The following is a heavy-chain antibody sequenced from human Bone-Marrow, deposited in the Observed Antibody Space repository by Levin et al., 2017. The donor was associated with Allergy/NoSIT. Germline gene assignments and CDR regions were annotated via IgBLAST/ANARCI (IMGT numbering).Heavy chain of an antibody. CDR1: GDSISSDGYY. D-gene: IGHD2-21*02. V-gene: IGHV4-31*03. CDR2: IYYSGST. Sequence: PSETLSLTCTVSGDSISSDGYYWSWIRQHPGRGLEWIGYIYYSGSTYYTPSLRSRVTISIDTSKNLFSLKLTSVTAADTALYYCAREYCAGGCSGFVHWGQGTLVAVSS. J-gene: IGHJ1*01. CDR3: AREYCAGGCSGFVH.